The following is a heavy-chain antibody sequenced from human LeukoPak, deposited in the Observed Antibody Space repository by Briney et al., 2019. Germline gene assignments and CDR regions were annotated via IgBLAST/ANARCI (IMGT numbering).Heavy chain of an antibody. CDR2: IYYSGST. V-gene: IGHV4-59*01. CDR1: GGSISSYY. J-gene: IGHJ5*02. Sequence: RPSETLSLSCTVSGGSISSYYWSWIRQPPGKGLEWIGYIYYSGSTNYNPSLKSRVTISVDTSKNQFSLKLSSVTAADTAVYYCARVGVATIKWWFDPWGQGTLVTVSS. CDR3: ARVGVATIKWWFDP. D-gene: IGHD5-24*01.